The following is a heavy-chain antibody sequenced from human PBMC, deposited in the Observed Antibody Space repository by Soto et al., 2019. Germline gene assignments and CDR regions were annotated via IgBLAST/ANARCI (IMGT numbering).Heavy chain of an antibody. V-gene: IGHV4-59*01. D-gene: IGHD3-16*01. CDR3: GGVGGAGGVNYYYYYMDV. Sequence: PSETLSLTCTVSGGSISSYYWSWIRQPPGKGLEWIGYIYYSGSTNYNPSLKSRVTISVDTSENQFSLKLSSVTAADTAVYYCGGVGGAGGVNYYYYYMDVWGKGTTVTVSS. CDR2: IYYSGST. J-gene: IGHJ6*03. CDR1: GGSISSYY.